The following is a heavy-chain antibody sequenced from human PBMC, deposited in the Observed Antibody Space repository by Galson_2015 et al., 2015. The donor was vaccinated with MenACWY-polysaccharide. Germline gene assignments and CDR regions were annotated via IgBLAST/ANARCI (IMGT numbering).Heavy chain of an antibody. V-gene: IGHV3-30*02. J-gene: IGHJ4*02. CDR1: GFTLSNHG. Sequence: SLRLSCAASGFTLSNHGMHWVRQAPGKGLEWVAFTRSDGSNEFYADSVKGRFTISRDNSKNTLYLQMNSLGPEDSAVYYCAKGGDRGTYYFDFWGQRTLVAVSS. CDR2: TRSDGSNE. D-gene: IGHD1-26*01. CDR3: AKGGDRGTYYFDF.